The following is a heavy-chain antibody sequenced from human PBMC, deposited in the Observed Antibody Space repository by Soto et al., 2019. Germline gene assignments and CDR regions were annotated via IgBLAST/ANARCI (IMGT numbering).Heavy chain of an antibody. J-gene: IGHJ4*02. CDR3: AKDPTTVTTFWGTPWYFDY. V-gene: IGHV3-23*01. CDR1: GFTFSSYA. D-gene: IGHD4-4*01. Sequence: GGSLRLSCAASGFTFSSYAMSWVRQAPGKGLEWVSAISGSGGSTYYADSVKGRFTISRDNSKNTLYLQMNSLRAEDTAVYYCAKDPTTVTTFWGTPWYFDYWGQGTLVTVSS. CDR2: ISGSGGST.